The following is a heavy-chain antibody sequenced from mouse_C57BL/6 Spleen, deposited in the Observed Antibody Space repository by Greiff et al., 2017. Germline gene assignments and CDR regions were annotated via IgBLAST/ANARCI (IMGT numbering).Heavy chain of an antibody. D-gene: IGHD4-1*01. CDR1: GFTFSDYG. Sequence: EVNLVESGGGLVKPGGSLKLSCAASGFTFSDYGMHWVRQAPEKGLEWVAYISSGSSTIYYADTVKGRFTISRDNAKNTLFLQMTSLRSEDTAMYYCARRELGRTYFDYWGQGTTLTVSS. V-gene: IGHV5-17*01. J-gene: IGHJ2*01. CDR2: ISSGSSTI. CDR3: ARRELGRTYFDY.